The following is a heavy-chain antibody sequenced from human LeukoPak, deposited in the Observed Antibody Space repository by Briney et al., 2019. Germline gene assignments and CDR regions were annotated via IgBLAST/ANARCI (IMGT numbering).Heavy chain of an antibody. D-gene: IGHD3-22*01. CDR2: IRSKAYGGTT. V-gene: IGHV3-49*04. Sequence: PGRSLRLSCTASGFTFGDYAMSWVRQAPGKGLEWVGFIRSKAYGGTTEYAASVKGRFTISRDDSKSIAYLQMNSLKTEDTAVYYCTRDPIDYYDSTAFDYWGQGTLVTVSS. CDR1: GFTFGDYA. CDR3: TRDPIDYYDSTAFDY. J-gene: IGHJ4*02.